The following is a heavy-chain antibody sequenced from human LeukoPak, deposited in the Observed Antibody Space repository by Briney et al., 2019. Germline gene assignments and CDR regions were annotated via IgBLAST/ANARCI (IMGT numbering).Heavy chain of an antibody. D-gene: IGHD3-22*01. V-gene: IGHV3-30-3*01. CDR3: ARDFNDSSGLAY. Sequence: GGSLRLSCAASGFTFSSYAMHWVRQAPGKGLEWVAVISYDGSNKYCADSVKGRFTISRDNSKNTLYLQMNSLRAEDTAVYYCARDFNDSSGLAYWGLGTLVTVSS. CDR1: GFTFSSYA. CDR2: ISYDGSNK. J-gene: IGHJ4*02.